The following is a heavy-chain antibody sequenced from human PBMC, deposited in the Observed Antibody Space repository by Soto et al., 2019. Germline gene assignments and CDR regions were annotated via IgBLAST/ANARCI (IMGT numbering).Heavy chain of an antibody. CDR1: GYTFTSYD. CDR3: AREARAGTIFGVVIITERKNWFDP. D-gene: IGHD3-3*01. J-gene: IGHJ5*02. V-gene: IGHV1-8*01. Sequence: QVQLVQSGAEVKKPGASVKVSCKASGYTFTSYDINWVRQATGQGLEWMGWMNPNSGNTGYAQKFQGRVTMTRNTSISTAYMELSSLRSEDTAVYYCAREARAGTIFGVVIITERKNWFDPWGQGTLVTVSS. CDR2: MNPNSGNT.